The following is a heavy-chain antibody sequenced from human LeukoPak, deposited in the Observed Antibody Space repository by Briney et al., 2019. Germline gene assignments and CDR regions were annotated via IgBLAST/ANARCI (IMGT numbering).Heavy chain of an antibody. J-gene: IGHJ4*02. Sequence: ASVKVSCKASGGTFSSYAISWVRQAPGQGLEWMGGIIPIFGTANYAQKFQGRVTITADESTSTAYMELSSLRSEDTAVYYCAKDFGRSAYDRPFDYWGQGTLVTVSS. CDR3: AKDFGRSAYDRPFDY. CDR1: GGTFSSYA. CDR2: IIPIFGTA. V-gene: IGHV1-69*13. D-gene: IGHD5-12*01.